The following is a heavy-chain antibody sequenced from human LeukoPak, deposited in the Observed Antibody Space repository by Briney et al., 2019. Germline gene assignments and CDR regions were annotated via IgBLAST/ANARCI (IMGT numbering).Heavy chain of an antibody. D-gene: IGHD3-3*01. J-gene: IGHJ4*02. Sequence: PGGSLRLSCEASGFTFSSYCMSWVRQAPGKGLEWVANIKLDGSEKNYVDSVKGRFTISRDNTKNSLYLQMSSLRAEDTAVFYCARDQYDTWSRRGNFDSWGQGTLVIVSS. CDR1: GFTFSSYC. CDR2: IKLDGSEK. CDR3: ARDQYDTWSRRGNFDS. V-gene: IGHV3-7*03.